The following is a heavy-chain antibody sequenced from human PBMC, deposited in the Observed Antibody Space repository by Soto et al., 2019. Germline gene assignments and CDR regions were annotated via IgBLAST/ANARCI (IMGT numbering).Heavy chain of an antibody. V-gene: IGHV1-24*01. CDR1: GYTLTELS. CDR3: AADPTVDLAAAEYNWFDP. CDR2: FDPEDGET. D-gene: IGHD6-13*01. Sequence: ASVKVSCKVSGYTLTELSMHWVRQAPGKGLEWMGGFDPEDGETIYAQKFQGRVTMTEDTSTDTAYMELSSLRSEDTAVYYCAADPTVDLAAAEYNWFDPWGQGTLVTVSS. J-gene: IGHJ5*02.